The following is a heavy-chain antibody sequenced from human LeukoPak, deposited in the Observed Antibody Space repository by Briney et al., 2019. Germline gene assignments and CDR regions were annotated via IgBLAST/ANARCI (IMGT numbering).Heavy chain of an antibody. CDR3: ARETRYDPGAFDY. J-gene: IGHJ4*02. V-gene: IGHV3-48*01. D-gene: IGHD3-9*01. CDR2: IDSSSTTI. CDR1: GFTFSNYA. Sequence: GGSLRLSCAASGFTFSNYAMNWVRQAPGKGLEWISYIDSSSTTIYYADSVKGRFTISRDNARNSLYLQMNSLRAEDTAVYYCARETRYDPGAFDYWGQGTLVTVSS.